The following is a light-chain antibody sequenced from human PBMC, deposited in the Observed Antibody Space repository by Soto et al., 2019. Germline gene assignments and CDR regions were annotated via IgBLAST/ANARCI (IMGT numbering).Light chain of an antibody. CDR2: EVS. CDR1: SSDVGSYNL. J-gene: IGLJ1*01. V-gene: IGLV2-23*02. CDR3: CSYAGSSTFPYV. Sequence: QSALTQPASVSGSPGQSITISCTGTSSDVGSYNLVSWYLQHPDKAPRLMIYEVSERPSGVSNRFSGSKSGNTASLTISGLQAEDEADYYCCSYAGSSTFPYVCGTVTKLTVL.